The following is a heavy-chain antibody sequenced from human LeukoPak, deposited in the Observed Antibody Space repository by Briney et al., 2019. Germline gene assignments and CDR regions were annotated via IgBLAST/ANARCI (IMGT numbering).Heavy chain of an antibody. CDR1: GFTVSSNY. Sequence: GGSLRLSCAASGFTVSSNYMSWVRQAPGKGLEWVSVIYSGGSTYYADSVKGRFTISRDNSKNTLYLQMNSLRAEDTAVYHCARDRYYYDSSGNYYYFDYWGQGTLVTVSS. J-gene: IGHJ4*02. D-gene: IGHD3-22*01. CDR2: IYSGGST. V-gene: IGHV3-66*01. CDR3: ARDRYYYDSSGNYYYFDY.